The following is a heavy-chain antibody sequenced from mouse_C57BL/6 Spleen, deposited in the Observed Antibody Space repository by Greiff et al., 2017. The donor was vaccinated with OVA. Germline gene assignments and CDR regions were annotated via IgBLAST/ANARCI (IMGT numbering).Heavy chain of an antibody. V-gene: IGHV1-64*01. Sequence: VQLQQSGAELVKPGASVKLSCKASGYTFTSYWMHWVKQRPGQGLEWIGMIHPNSGSTNYNEKFKSKATLTVDKSSSTAYMQLSSLTSEDSAVYYCARPNGSAWFAYWGQGTLVTVSA. CDR3: ARPNGSAWFAY. D-gene: IGHD1-1*01. J-gene: IGHJ3*01. CDR1: GYTFTSYW. CDR2: IHPNSGST.